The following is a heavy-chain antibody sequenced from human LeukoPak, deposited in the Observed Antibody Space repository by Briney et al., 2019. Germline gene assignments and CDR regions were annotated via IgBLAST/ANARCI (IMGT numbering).Heavy chain of an antibody. CDR1: GFTFSSYA. CDR3: ARLAELAVAGDFDY. J-gene: IGHJ4*02. Sequence: GGSLRLSCAASGFTFSSYAMSWVRQMPGKGLEWMGIIYPGDSDTRYSPSFQGQVTISADKSISTAYLQWSSLKASDTAMYYCARLAELAVAGDFDYWGQGTLVTVSS. V-gene: IGHV5-51*01. CDR2: IYPGDSDT. D-gene: IGHD6-19*01.